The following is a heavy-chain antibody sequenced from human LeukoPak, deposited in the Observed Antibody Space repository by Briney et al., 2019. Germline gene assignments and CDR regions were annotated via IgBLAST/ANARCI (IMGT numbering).Heavy chain of an antibody. CDR3: ASTGHDVLAHWYYMDV. CDR1: GYTFTSYG. D-gene: IGHD1-1*01. CDR2: ISAYNGNT. Sequence: ASVKVSCKASGYTFTSYGISWVRQAPGQGLEWMGWISAYNGNTNYAQKLQGRVTMTTDTSTSTAYMELRSLRSDDTAVYYCASTGHDVLAHWYYMDVGGRGTTVTVSS. J-gene: IGHJ6*03. V-gene: IGHV1-18*01.